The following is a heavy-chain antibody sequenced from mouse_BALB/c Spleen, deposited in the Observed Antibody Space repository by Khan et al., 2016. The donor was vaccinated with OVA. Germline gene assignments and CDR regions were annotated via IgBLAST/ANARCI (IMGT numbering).Heavy chain of an antibody. CDR2: ISYNGVT. J-gene: IGHJ2*01. CDR1: GYSITSGYA. D-gene: IGHD1-1*01. CDR3: ARGNYYGYYFDY. Sequence: EVQLQESGPGLVKPSQSLSPTCTVTGYSITSGYAWNWIRQFPGNKLEWMGYISYNGVTSYTPSLKSRISITRDTSKNQFFLQLNSVTTEDTATYYCARGNYYGYYFDYWGQGTTLTVSS. V-gene: IGHV3-2*02.